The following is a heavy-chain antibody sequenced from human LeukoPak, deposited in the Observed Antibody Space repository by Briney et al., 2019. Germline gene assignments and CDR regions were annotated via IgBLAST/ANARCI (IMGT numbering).Heavy chain of an antibody. V-gene: IGHV1-69*05. CDR2: IIPIFGTA. D-gene: IGHD4-17*01. CDR3: ARDYGDYDGFDI. J-gene: IGHJ3*02. CDR1: GGSFSSEA. Sequence: SVKVSCKAFGGSFSSEAISWVRQAPGQGLEWMGGIIPIFGTANYAQKFQGRVTITTDESTSTAYMELSSLRSEDTAVYYCARDYGDYDGFDIWGQGTMVTVSS.